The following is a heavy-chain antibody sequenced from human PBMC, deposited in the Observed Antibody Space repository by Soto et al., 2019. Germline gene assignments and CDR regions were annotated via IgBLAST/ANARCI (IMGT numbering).Heavy chain of an antibody. D-gene: IGHD3-10*01. Sequence: ASVKVSCKVSGYTLTALSMHWVRQAPGKGLEWMGGFDPEDGETIYAQKFQGRVTMTEDTSTDTAYMELSSLRSEDTAVYYCATGQKYGSGSSEYFQHWGQGTLVTVSS. J-gene: IGHJ1*01. CDR2: FDPEDGET. V-gene: IGHV1-24*01. CDR1: GYTLTALS. CDR3: ATGQKYGSGSSEYFQH.